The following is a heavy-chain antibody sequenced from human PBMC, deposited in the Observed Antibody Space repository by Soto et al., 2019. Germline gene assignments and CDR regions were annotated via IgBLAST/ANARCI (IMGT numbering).Heavy chain of an antibody. J-gene: IGHJ6*02. CDR1: GGSISSYY. Sequence: QVQLQESGPGLVKPSETLSLTCTVSGGSISSYYWSWIRQPPGKGLEWIWHIYYSGSTKYNPSLKSRVTRSVAVSKSQSSLKLSSAAAADTAVYYCASLLVGATTYYHGMDVWGQGTTVTVSS. D-gene: IGHD1-26*01. CDR2: IYYSGST. V-gene: IGHV4-59*08. CDR3: ASLLVGATTYYHGMDV.